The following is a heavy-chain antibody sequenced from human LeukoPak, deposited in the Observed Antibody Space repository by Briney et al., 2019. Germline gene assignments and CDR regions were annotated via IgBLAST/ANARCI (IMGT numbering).Heavy chain of an antibody. V-gene: IGHV4-31*03. D-gene: IGHD3-10*01. J-gene: IGHJ4*02. CDR2: IYYSGST. CDR3: ARGYGSGSYYDLY. CDR1: GGSISSGGYY. Sequence: SETLSLTCTVSGGSISSGGYYWSWIRQHPGKGLEWIGYIYYSGSTYYNPSLKSRVTISVDTSKNQFSLKLSSVTAADTAVYYCARGYGSGSYYDLYWGQGTLVTVSS.